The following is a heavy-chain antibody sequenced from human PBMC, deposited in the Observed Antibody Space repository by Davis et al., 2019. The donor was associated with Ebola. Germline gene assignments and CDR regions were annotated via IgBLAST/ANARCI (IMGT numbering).Heavy chain of an antibody. D-gene: IGHD2-21*01. CDR3: ARQVVVSVGGEFYYYGMDV. CDR1: GDSVSSKSCY. V-gene: IGHV4-39*01. J-gene: IGHJ6*02. CDR2: VYSNVNT. Sequence: PSETLSLTCTVSGDSVSSKSCYWAWIRQTPGKGLEWIGSVYSNVNTYYSPSLKGRVTISVDTSKNQFSLRLTSVTAADTAVYYCARQVVVSVGGEFYYYGMDVWGQGSPVTVSS.